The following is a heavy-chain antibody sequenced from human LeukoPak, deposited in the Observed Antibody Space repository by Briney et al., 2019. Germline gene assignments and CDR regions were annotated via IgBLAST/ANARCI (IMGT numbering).Heavy chain of an antibody. D-gene: IGHD5-24*01. V-gene: IGHV3-7*01. CDR1: GFTFSSYW. Sequence: GGSLRLSCAAPGFTFSSYWMSWVRQAPGKGLEWVANIKQDGSEKYYVDSVKGRFTISRDNAKNSLYLQMNSLRAEDTAVYYCARDGYNPLIDYWGQGTLVTVSS. J-gene: IGHJ4*02. CDR3: ARDGYNPLIDY. CDR2: IKQDGSEK.